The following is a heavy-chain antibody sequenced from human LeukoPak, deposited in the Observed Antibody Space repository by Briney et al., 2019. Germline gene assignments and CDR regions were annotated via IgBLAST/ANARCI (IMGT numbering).Heavy chain of an antibody. Sequence: SETLSLTCGGYGGSFSGYYWSWTRQPPGKGLEWIGEINHSGSTNYNPSLKSRVTISVDTSKNQFSLKLSSVTAADTAVYYYARLSTVTTSFDYWGQGTLVTVSS. J-gene: IGHJ4*02. V-gene: IGHV4-34*01. CDR3: ARLSTVTTSFDY. CDR1: GGSFSGYY. CDR2: INHSGST. D-gene: IGHD4-17*01.